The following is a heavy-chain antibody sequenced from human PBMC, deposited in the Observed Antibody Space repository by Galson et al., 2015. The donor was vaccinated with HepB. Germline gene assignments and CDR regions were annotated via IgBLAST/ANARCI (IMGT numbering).Heavy chain of an antibody. V-gene: IGHV3-66*01. CDR3: ARDRGRVAGTRYWFDP. CDR1: GFTVSSNY. J-gene: IGHJ5*02. Sequence: SLRLSCAASGFTVSSNYMSWVRQAPGKGLEWVSVIYSGGSTYYADSVKGRFTISRDNSKNTLYLQMNSLRAEDTAVYYCARDRGRVAGTRYWFDPWGQGTLVTVSS. D-gene: IGHD6-19*01. CDR2: IYSGGST.